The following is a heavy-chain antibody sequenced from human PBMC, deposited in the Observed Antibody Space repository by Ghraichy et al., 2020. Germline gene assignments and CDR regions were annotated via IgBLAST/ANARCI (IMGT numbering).Heavy chain of an antibody. J-gene: IGHJ4*02. CDR2: ISGSGGST. CDR3: AKLPGYCSSTSCYN. CDR1: GFTFCSYA. V-gene: IGHV3-23*01. D-gene: IGHD2-2*02. Sequence: GESLNISCAASGFTFCSYAMSWVRQAPGKGLEWVSAISGSGGSTYYADSVKGRFTISRDNSKNTLYLQMNSLRAEDTAVYYCAKLPGYCSSTSCYNWGQGTLVTVSS.